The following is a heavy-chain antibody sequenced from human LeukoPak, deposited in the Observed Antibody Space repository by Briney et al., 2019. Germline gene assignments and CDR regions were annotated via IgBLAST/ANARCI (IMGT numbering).Heavy chain of an antibody. V-gene: IGHV3-7*01. CDR1: GFTFNSYW. J-gene: IGHJ4*02. D-gene: IGHD1-26*01. CDR3: ARDKVGTGATHLDY. Sequence: PGGSLRLSCAASGFTFNSYWMSWVRQAPGKGLEWVANIKEDGSEKYYVDSVKGRFTISRDNAMNSLYLQMNSLRAEDTAVYYCARDKVGTGATHLDYWGQGTLVTVSS. CDR2: IKEDGSEK.